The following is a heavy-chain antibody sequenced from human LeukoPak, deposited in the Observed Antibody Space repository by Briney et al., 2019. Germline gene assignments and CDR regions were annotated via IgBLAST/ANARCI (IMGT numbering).Heavy chain of an antibody. D-gene: IGHD2-2*03. Sequence: GGSLRLSCVTSGFTFSNHAMHWVRQGPGKGLEWVAVISDDGTSKFYADSVKGRFTIFRDNSKNALFLQINSLRPEDTAMYYCARVDDLDAFDIWGQGTLVTVSS. CDR1: GFTFSNHA. CDR3: ARVDDLDAFDI. V-gene: IGHV3-30*04. J-gene: IGHJ3*02. CDR2: ISDDGTSK.